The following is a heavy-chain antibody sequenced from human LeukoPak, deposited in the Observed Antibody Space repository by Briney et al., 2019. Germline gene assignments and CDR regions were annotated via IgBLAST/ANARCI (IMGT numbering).Heavy chain of an antibody. V-gene: IGHV3-7*04. CDR1: GFTFSSYW. J-gene: IGHJ4*02. CDR3: ARDRCSRTSCFIDY. Sequence: GGSLRLSCAGAGFTFSSYWMTWVRQAPGKGLEWVANIKQDGTEKYCVDSVKGRFTISRDNAKNSLYLQMNSLRAEDTAVYYCARDRCSRTSCFIDYWVQGTKVTVSS. CDR2: IKQDGTEK. D-gene: IGHD2-2*01.